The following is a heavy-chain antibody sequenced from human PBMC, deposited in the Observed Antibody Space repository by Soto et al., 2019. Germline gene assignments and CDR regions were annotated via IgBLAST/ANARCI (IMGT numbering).Heavy chain of an antibody. CDR3: VKGEDFGSFDY. V-gene: IGHV3-64D*08. D-gene: IGHD3-3*01. Sequence: GGSLRLSCSASGFTFSSYAMHWVRQAPGKGLEYVSAISSNGGSTYYADSVKGRFTISRDNSKNTLYLQMSSLRAEDTAVYYCVKGEDFGSFDYWGQGTLVTVSS. CDR2: ISSNGGST. J-gene: IGHJ4*02. CDR1: GFTFSSYA.